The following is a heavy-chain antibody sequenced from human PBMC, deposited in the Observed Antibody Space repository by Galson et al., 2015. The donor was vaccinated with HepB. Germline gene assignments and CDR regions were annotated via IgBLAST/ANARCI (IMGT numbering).Heavy chain of an antibody. Sequence: SLRLSCAGSGFTFGSYAMGWVRQAPGKGLEWVSVISGRNGNTYYADSVKGRFTISRDNSKNTLYLQMNSLRAEDTAVYYCARVGGSYPRHPYYFDYWGPGTLVTVSS. CDR2: ISGRNGNT. CDR3: ARVGGSYPRHPYYFDY. V-gene: IGHV3-23*01. D-gene: IGHD1-26*01. CDR1: GFTFGSYA. J-gene: IGHJ4*02.